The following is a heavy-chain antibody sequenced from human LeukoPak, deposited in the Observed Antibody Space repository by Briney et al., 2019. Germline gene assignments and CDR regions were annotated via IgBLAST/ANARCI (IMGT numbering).Heavy chain of an antibody. D-gene: IGHD1-1*01. Sequence: GGSLRLSCAASGFTFDDYAMHWVRQAPGKGLEWVSGISWNSGSIGYADSVKGRFTISRDNAKNSLYLQMNSLRAEDTALYYCAKDLIFGPMTATGTIDAFDTWGQGTMVTVSS. V-gene: IGHV3-9*01. CDR3: AKDLIFGPMTATGTIDAFDT. CDR2: ISWNSGSI. J-gene: IGHJ3*02. CDR1: GFTFDDYA.